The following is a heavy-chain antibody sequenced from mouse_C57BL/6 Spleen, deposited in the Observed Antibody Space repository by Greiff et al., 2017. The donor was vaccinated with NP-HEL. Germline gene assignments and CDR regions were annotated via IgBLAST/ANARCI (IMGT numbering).Heavy chain of an antibody. CDR2: IYPGNSDT. V-gene: IGHV1-5*01. D-gene: IGHD1-1*01. CDR1: GYTFTSYW. Sequence: EVQLQQSGTVLARPGASVKMSCKTSGYTFTSYWMHWVKQRPGQGLEWIGAIYPGNSDTSYNQKFKGKAKLTAVTSASTAYMELSSLTNEDSAVYYCTRSMDYYGSSYGAYWGQGTLVTVSA. J-gene: IGHJ3*01. CDR3: TRSMDYYGSSYGAY.